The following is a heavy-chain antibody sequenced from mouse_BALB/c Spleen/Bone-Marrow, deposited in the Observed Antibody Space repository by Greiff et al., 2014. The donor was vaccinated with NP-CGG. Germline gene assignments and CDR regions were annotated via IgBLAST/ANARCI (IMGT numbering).Heavy chain of an antibody. CDR1: GFSLTSYG. V-gene: IGHV2-2*02. CDR2: IWSGGST. J-gene: IGHJ4*01. Sequence: VQLQQSRPGLVQPSQSLSITCTVSGFSLTSYGVHWVRQSPGKGLEWLGVIWSGGSTDYNAAFISRLSISKDNSKSQVFFKMNSLQANDTAIYYCARNKGRRGTGAMDYWGQGTSVTVSS. D-gene: IGHD2-14*01. CDR3: ARNKGRRGTGAMDY.